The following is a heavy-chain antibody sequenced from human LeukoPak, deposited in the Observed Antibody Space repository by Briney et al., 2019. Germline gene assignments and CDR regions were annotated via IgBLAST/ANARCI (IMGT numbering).Heavy chain of an antibody. V-gene: IGHV3-33*01. CDR2: ILNDGSQE. CDR1: GFTFSSYG. D-gene: IGHD3-16*01. J-gene: IGHJ3*02. Sequence: GRSLRLSCAASGFTFSSYGMHWVRQAPGKGLEWVAVILNDGSQEKYADSVKGRFTISRDNSKNTLFLQMNSLRAEDTAVYYCARDDALGDNALDIWGQGIMVTVS. CDR3: ARDDALGDNALDI.